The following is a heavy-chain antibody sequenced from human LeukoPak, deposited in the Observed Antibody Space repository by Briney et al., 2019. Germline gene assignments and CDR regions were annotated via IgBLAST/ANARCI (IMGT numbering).Heavy chain of an antibody. CDR3: ARDFIAAAGRYNWFDP. CDR1: GGSISSGDYY. Sequence: PSETLSLTCTVSGGSISSGDYYWSWIRQPPGKGLEWIGYIYYSGSTYYNPSLKSRVTISVDTSKNQFSLKLSSVTAADTAVYYCARDFIAAAGRYNWFDPWGQGTLVTVSS. J-gene: IGHJ5*02. V-gene: IGHV4-30-4*01. D-gene: IGHD6-13*01. CDR2: IYYSGST.